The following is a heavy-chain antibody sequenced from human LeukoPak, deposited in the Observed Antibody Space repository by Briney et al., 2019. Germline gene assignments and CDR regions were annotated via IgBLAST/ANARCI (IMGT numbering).Heavy chain of an antibody. CDR1: GGTFSASG. V-gene: IGHV1-18*04. Sequence: ASVKVSCKASGGTFSASGISWVRQAPGQGLEWLGWISAYNGRTEYAPNLQDRVTMTTDTSTTAAYMELRSLTSDDTAVYYCGRWSPNPNDSWGQGTLVTVSS. CDR3: GRWSPNPNDS. CDR2: ISAYNGRT. D-gene: IGHD3-3*01. J-gene: IGHJ5*01.